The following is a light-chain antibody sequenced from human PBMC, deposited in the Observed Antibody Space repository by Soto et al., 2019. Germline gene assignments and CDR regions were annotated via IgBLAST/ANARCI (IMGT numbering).Light chain of an antibody. J-gene: IGKJ5*01. CDR3: QQADTFPAT. Sequence: DIKLTQSPSSLSASVGDRVTITCRASQSIRSWLAWYQQKPGNPPKLLIYAASRLEIGVPLRFSGSGSGTDFTLTISTLQPEDFATYYCQQADTFPATFGQGTRLEI. V-gene: IGKV1-12*01. CDR2: AAS. CDR1: QSIRSW.